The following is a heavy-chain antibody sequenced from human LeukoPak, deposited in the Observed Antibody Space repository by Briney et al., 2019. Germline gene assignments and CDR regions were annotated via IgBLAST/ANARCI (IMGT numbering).Heavy chain of an antibody. Sequence: PSETLSLTCTVSGGAISSSSYYWGWIRQPPGKGLEWIGSIYYSGSTYYNPSLKSRVTISVDTSKNQFSLKLRSVTAADTAVYYCARHTNDYGDYWFDPWGQGTLVTVSS. D-gene: IGHD4-17*01. V-gene: IGHV4-39*01. CDR3: ARHTNDYGDYWFDP. CDR2: IYYSGST. J-gene: IGHJ5*02. CDR1: GGAISSSSYY.